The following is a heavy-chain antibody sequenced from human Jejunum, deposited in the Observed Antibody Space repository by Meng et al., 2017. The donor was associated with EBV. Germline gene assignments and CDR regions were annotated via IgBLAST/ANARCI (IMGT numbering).Heavy chain of an antibody. V-gene: IGHV3-66*01. CDR1: GFTLRSHG. J-gene: IGHJ4*02. CDR2: IYTDGST. D-gene: IGHD1/OR15-1a*01. CDR3: VRGPWNN. Sequence: VALVVVGAGMVHPARSLRLFCAASGFTLRSHGMHWVRQAPGKGLGWVSVIYTDGSTYYADSVKGRFTISRDNSKNTLFIQMNNLRVDVTAVYYCVRGPWNNWGQGTLVTVSS.